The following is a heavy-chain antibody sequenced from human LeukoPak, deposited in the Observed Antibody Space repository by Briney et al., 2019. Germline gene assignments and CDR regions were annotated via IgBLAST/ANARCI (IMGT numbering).Heavy chain of an antibody. CDR3: ARDNSGSYFYYYNMDI. CDR1: GGSISSGSYY. J-gene: IGHJ6*03. CDR2: IYTSGST. V-gene: IGHV4-61*02. D-gene: IGHD3-22*01. Sequence: SETLSLTCTVSGGSISSGSYYWSWIRQPAGKGLEWIGRIYTSGSTNYNPSLKSRVTISVDTSKNQFSLKLSSVTAADTAVYYCARDNSGSYFYYYNMDIWGKGTTVTVSS.